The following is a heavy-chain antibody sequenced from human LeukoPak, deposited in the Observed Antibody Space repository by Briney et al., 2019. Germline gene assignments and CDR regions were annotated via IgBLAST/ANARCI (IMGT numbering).Heavy chain of an antibody. D-gene: IGHD3-9*01. CDR1: GFTFSSYA. J-gene: IGHJ3*02. CDR2: ISYDGSNK. CDR3: AKGPNYDILTGWRKTYNGFDI. Sequence: GGSLRLSCAASGFTFSSYAMHWVRQAPGKGLEWVAVISYDGSNKYYADSVKGRFTISRDNSKNTLYLQMNSLRAEDTAMYYCAKGPNYDILTGWRKTYNGFDIWGQGTMVTVSS. V-gene: IGHV3-30*04.